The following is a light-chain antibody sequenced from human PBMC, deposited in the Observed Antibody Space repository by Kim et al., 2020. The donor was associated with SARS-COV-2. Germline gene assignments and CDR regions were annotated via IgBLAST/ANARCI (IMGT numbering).Light chain of an antibody. CDR3: GTWDSSLSAYV. V-gene: IGLV1-51*01. CDR1: SSIIGNNY. CDR2: DNN. Sequence: GQKVTIACSGSSSIIGNNYVSWYQQLPGTAPKLLIYDNNKRPSGIPDRFSGSKSGTSATLGITGLQTGDEADYYCGTWDSSLSAYVFGTGTKVTVL. J-gene: IGLJ1*01.